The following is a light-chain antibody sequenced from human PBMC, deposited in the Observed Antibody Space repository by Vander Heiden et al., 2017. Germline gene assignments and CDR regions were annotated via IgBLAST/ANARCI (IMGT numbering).Light chain of an antibody. V-gene: IGKV3-20*01. Sequence: EIVLTQSLGTLSLSPGERATLSCRASPSFSISYLAWFQKKPGQAPRLVIYGAYNRATGIPDRFSGSGSGTDFTLTISRLEPEDFAVYYCQQYGSSPRTFGQGTKVEIK. J-gene: IGKJ1*01. CDR1: PSFSISY. CDR2: GAY. CDR3: QQYGSSPRT.